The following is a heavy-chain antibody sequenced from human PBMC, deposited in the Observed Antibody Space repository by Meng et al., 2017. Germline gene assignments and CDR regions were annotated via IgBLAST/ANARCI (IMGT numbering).Heavy chain of an antibody. CDR1: GFTFSSYS. CDR2: ISSSSSYI. J-gene: IGHJ4*02. V-gene: IGHV3-21*01. D-gene: IGHD3-16*02. Sequence: GGSLRLSCAASGFTFSSYSMNWVRQAPGKGLEWVSSISSSSSYIYYADSVKGRFTISRDNAKNSLYLQMNSLRAEDTAVYYWARASVTREGAIVAELDYWGQGTLVTVSS. CDR3: ARASVTREGAIVAELDY.